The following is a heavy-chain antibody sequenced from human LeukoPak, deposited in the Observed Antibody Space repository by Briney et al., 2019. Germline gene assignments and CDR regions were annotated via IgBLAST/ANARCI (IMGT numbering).Heavy chain of an antibody. V-gene: IGHV4-30-4*08. CDR1: GGSISSGDYY. J-gene: IGHJ4*02. CDR3: ARDLRYCSGGSCYGY. D-gene: IGHD2-15*01. Sequence: PSQTLSLTCTVSGGSISSGDYYWGWIRQPPGKGLEWIGYIYYSGSTYYNPSLKSRVTISVDTSKNQFSLKLSSVTAADTAVYYCARDLRYCSGGSCYGYWGQGTLVTVSS. CDR2: IYYSGST.